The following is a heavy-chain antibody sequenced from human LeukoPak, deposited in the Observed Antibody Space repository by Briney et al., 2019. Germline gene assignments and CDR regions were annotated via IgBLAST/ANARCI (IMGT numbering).Heavy chain of an antibody. CDR1: GFTFSSYG. Sequence: GGSLRLSCAASGFTFSSYGMHWVRQAPGKGQEWVAVISYDGSNKYYADSVKGRFTISRDNSKNTLYLQMNSLRAEDTAVYYCAKDNMSGWYLDYWGQGTLVTVSS. CDR2: ISYDGSNK. J-gene: IGHJ4*02. CDR3: AKDNMSGWYLDY. D-gene: IGHD6-19*01. V-gene: IGHV3-30*18.